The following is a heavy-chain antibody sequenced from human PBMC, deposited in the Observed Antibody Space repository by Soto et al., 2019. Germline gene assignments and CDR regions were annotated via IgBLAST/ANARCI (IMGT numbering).Heavy chain of an antibody. D-gene: IGHD1-7*01. V-gene: IGHV3-30*04. CDR2: ISYDGSNK. J-gene: IGHJ4*02. Sequence: QVQLVESGGGVVQPGRSLRLSCAASGFTFSSYAMHWVRQAPGKGLEWVAVISYDGSNKYYADSVKGRFTISRDNSKNKLYLQMNSLRAEDTAVYYCASINWNYRSGNDYFDYWGQGTLVTVSS. CDR3: ASINWNYRSGNDYFDY. CDR1: GFTFSSYA.